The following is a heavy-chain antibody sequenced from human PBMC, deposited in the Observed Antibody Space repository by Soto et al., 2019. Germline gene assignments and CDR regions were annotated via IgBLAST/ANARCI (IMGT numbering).Heavy chain of an antibody. CDR2: ISDSGGRT. J-gene: IGHJ4*02. CDR3: AKGYSSGWYPGGD. CDR1: GFTFSTYA. D-gene: IGHD6-19*01. Sequence: EVQLLESGGGLVQPGGSLRLSCAASGFTFSTYAMSWVRQAPGKGLEWVSSISDSGGRTSYADSVKGRFTISRDNSKNTLFLQVNSLRAEDMAVYYCAKGYSSGWYPGGDWGQGTLVTVSS. V-gene: IGHV3-23*01.